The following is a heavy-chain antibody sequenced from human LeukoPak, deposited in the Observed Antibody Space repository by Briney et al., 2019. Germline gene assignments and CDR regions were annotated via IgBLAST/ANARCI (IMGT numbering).Heavy chain of an antibody. D-gene: IGHD1-1*01. CDR3: VRDETLWTLDW. CDR2: INERGTDS. Sequence: TGGSLRLSCAASGFTVSNNYMRWVRQAPGKGLVWVSRINERGTDSMYAESVKGRFTISRDNAKNTVYLQMNSLRAEDTAVYYCVRDETLWTLDWWGQGTLVSVSS. J-gene: IGHJ4*02. V-gene: IGHV3-74*03. CDR1: GFTVSNNY.